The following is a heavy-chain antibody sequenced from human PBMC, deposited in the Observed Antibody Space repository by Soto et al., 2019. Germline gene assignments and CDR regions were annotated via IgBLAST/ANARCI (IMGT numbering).Heavy chain of an antibody. CDR1: GFTFSSYS. CDR3: ARILGTVSGSYSHYYYGMDV. J-gene: IGHJ6*02. D-gene: IGHD1-26*01. V-gene: IGHV3-21*01. Sequence: GGSLRLSCAASGFTFSSYSMNWVRQAPGKGLEWVSSISSSSSYIYYADSVKGRFTISRDNAKNSLYLQMNSLRAEDTAVYYCARILGTVSGSYSHYYYGMDVWGQGTTVTVSS. CDR2: ISSSSSYI.